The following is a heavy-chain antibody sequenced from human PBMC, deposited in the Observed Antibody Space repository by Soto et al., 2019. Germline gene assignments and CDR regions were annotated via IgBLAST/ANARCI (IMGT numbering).Heavy chain of an antibody. V-gene: IGHV3-23*01. CDR1: GFTFSSYA. D-gene: IGHD3-9*01. J-gene: IGHJ4*02. CDR3: AKALYYDILTGYYIPSPFDY. Sequence: PGGSLRLSCAASGFTFSSYAMSWVRQAPGKGLEWVSAISGSGGSTYYADPVKGRFTISRDNSKNTLYLQMNSLRAEDTAVYYCAKALYYDILTGYYIPSPFDYWGQGTLVTVSS. CDR2: ISGSGGST.